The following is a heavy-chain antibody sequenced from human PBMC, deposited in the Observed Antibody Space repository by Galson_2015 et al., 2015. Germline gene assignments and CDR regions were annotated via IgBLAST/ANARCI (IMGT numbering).Heavy chain of an antibody. D-gene: IGHD3-22*01. V-gene: IGHV3-74*01. CDR3: AREDAGLYYYDSSGFDAFDI. Sequence: SLRLSCAASGFTFSSYWMHWVRQAPGKGLVWVSRISSDGSSTSYADSVKGRFTISRDNAKNTLYLQMNSLRAEDTAVYYCAREDAGLYYYDSSGFDAFDIWGQGTMVTVSS. J-gene: IGHJ3*02. CDR2: ISSDGSST. CDR1: GFTFSSYW.